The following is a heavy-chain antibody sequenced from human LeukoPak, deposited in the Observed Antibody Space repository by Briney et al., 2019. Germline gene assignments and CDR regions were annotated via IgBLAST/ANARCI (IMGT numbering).Heavy chain of an antibody. CDR2: ISSSSSYI. Sequence: GGSLRLSCAASGFTFSTYSMNWVRQAPGKGLEWVSAISSSSSYIYYSGSVKGRFTISRDDAKDSVYLQMNSLRVEDTVIYFCAGPGSSGYWGQGTLVTVSS. CDR1: GFTFSTYS. J-gene: IGHJ4*02. CDR3: AGPGSSGY. D-gene: IGHD1-26*01. V-gene: IGHV3-21*01.